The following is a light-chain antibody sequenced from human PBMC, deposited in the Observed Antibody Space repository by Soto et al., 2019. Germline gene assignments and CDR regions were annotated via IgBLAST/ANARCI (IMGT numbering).Light chain of an antibody. CDR1: QGISNY. CDR2: AAS. Sequence: DIQMTQSPSSLSASVGDRVTITCRESQGISNYLAWYQQKPGKVPKLLIYAASTLQSGVPSRFSGSGSGTDFTLIISSLQPEYVATYYCQKYTSAPFTFRPGTKFDIK. V-gene: IGKV1-27*01. J-gene: IGKJ3*01. CDR3: QKYTSAPFT.